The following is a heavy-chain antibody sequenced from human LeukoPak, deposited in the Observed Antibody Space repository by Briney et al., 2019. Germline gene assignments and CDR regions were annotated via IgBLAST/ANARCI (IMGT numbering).Heavy chain of an antibody. Sequence: GRSLRLSCAASGFTFSSYGMHWVRQAPGKGLEWVAVIWYDGSNKYYADSVKGRFTISRDNSKNTLYLQMNSLRAEDTAVYYCAKETRSGYDSPSPTNALDYWGQGTLVTVSS. CDR3: AKETRSGYDSPSPTNALDY. CDR1: GFTFSSYG. J-gene: IGHJ4*02. CDR2: IWYDGSNK. D-gene: IGHD5-12*01. V-gene: IGHV3-33*06.